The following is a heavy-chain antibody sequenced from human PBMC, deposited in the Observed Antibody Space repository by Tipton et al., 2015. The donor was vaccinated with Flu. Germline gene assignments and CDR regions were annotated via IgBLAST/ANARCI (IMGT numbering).Heavy chain of an antibody. CDR1: GYTFTGYY. Sequence: QSGPEVKKPGASVKVSCKASGYTFTGYYMHWVRQAPGQGLEWMGWINPNSGGTNYAQKFQGWVTMTRDTSISTAYMELSRLRSDDTAVYYCARDIVVVPAAIEPVELNNYHYGMDVWGQGTTVTVSS. CDR3: ARDIVVVPAAIEPVELNNYHYGMDV. CDR2: INPNSGGT. D-gene: IGHD2-2*01. J-gene: IGHJ6*02. V-gene: IGHV1-2*04.